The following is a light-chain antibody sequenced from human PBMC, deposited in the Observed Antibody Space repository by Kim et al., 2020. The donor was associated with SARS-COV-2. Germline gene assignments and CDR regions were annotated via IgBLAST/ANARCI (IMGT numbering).Light chain of an antibody. J-gene: IGKJ2*01. Sequence: DIVMTQSPLSLPVTPGEPASISCRSSQSLLHNNGYNYLDWYLQKPGQPPQLLIYLGSNRASGVPDRFSGSAAGTHFTLKISRVEAEDVGVYYCMQALQTPKTFGQGTKLEI. CDR3: MQALQTPKT. V-gene: IGKV2-28*01. CDR2: LGS. CDR1: QSLLHNNGYNY.